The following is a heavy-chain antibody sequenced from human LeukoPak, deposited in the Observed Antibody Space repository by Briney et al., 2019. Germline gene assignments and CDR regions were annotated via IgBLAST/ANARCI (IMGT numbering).Heavy chain of an antibody. V-gene: IGHV1-8*01. CDR3: ARGGVTYYYGSGSYNLFYYYYMDV. J-gene: IGHJ6*03. CDR1: GYTFTSYD. CDR2: MNPNSGNT. Sequence: ASVKVSCKAPGYTFTSYDINWVRQATGQGLEWMGWMNPNSGNTGYAQKFQGRVTMTRNTSISTAYMELSSLRSEDTAVYYCARGGVTYYYGSGSYNLFYYYYMDVWGKGTTVTISS. D-gene: IGHD3-10*01.